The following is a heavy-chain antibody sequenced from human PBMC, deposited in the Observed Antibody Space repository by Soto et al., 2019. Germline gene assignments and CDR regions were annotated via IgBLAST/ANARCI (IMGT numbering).Heavy chain of an antibody. CDR3: ASFTSMGMDV. CDR1: GGTFSSYT. D-gene: IGHD3-3*01. V-gene: IGHV1-69*02. CDR2: IIPILGIA. Sequence: QVQLVQSGAEVKKPGSSVKVSCKASGGTFSSYTISWVRQAPGQGLEWMGRIIPILGIANYAQKFQGRVTSTEDKSTSTAYMELGSQRSEDTAVYYCASFTSMGMDVGGQGSTVTVAS. J-gene: IGHJ6*02.